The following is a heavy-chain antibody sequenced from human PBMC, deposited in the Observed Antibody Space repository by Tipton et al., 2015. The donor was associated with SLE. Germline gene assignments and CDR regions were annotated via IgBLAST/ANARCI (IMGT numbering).Heavy chain of an antibody. CDR1: GFTFDDFA. J-gene: IGHJ4*02. V-gene: IGHV3-9*01. D-gene: IGHD3-22*01. Sequence: SLRLSCAASGFTFDDFAMPWVRQAPGKGLEWVSGISWNSGSIGYADSVKGRFTISRDNAKNSLYLQMNSLRAEDTALYYCAKDISGGSGYSEYYFDYWGQGTLVTVSS. CDR3: AKDISGGSGYSEYYFDY. CDR2: ISWNSGSI.